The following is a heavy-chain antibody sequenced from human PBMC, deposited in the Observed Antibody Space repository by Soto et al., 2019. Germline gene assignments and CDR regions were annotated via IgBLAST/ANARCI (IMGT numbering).Heavy chain of an antibody. CDR2: IYYSGST. D-gene: IGHD3-10*01. Sequence: SETLSLTCTVSGGSISSGGYYWSWIRQHPGKGLEWIGYIYYSGSTYYNPSLKSRVTISVDTSKNQFSLKLSSVTAADTAVYYCARAKGPSLLWFGVPYGMDVWGQGTTVTVSS. V-gene: IGHV4-31*03. CDR3: ARAKGPSLLWFGVPYGMDV. J-gene: IGHJ6*02. CDR1: GGSISSGGYY.